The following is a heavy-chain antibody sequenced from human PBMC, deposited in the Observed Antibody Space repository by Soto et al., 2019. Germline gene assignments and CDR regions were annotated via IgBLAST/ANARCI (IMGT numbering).Heavy chain of an antibody. J-gene: IGHJ6*02. CDR2: INAGNGNT. CDR1: GYTSTSYA. D-gene: IGHD6-13*01. Sequence: GASVKVSCKASGYTSTSYAMHWVRQAPGQRLEWMGWINAGNGNTKYSQKFQGRVTITRDTSASTAYMELSSLRSEDTAVYYCARGGKIAAADRNYYGMDVWGQGTTVTVSS. V-gene: IGHV1-3*01. CDR3: ARGGKIAAADRNYYGMDV.